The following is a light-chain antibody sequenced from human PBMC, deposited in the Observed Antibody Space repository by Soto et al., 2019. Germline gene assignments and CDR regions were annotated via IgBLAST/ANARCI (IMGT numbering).Light chain of an antibody. CDR1: QSLSSN. Sequence: EIVMTQSPATLSVSPGERATLSCRASQSLSSNVAWYQQKPGQVPRLLIYGASTRATGIPARFSGSRSGTEFTLTISSLQSEDFAVYYCQQYNNWPVTFGPGTKVDIK. J-gene: IGKJ3*01. CDR3: QQYNNWPVT. CDR2: GAS. V-gene: IGKV3D-15*01.